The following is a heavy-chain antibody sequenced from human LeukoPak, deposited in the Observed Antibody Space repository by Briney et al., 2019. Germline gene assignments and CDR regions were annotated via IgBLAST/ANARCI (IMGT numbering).Heavy chain of an antibody. Sequence: GGSLRLSCAASGFTFSSYEMNWVRQAPGKGLEWVSSISSSSSYIYYADSVKGRFTISRDNAKNSLYLQMNNLRTDDMALYYCAKSGSYSSPYYFDYWGQGTLVTVSS. J-gene: IGHJ4*02. CDR1: GFTFSSYE. D-gene: IGHD3-10*01. CDR2: ISSSSSYI. V-gene: IGHV3-21*04. CDR3: AKSGSYSSPYYFDY.